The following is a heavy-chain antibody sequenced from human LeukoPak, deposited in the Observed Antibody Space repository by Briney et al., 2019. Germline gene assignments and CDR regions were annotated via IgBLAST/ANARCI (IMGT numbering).Heavy chain of an antibody. CDR3: ARDVWGVGAPRLDY. CDR1: GGIFSSYT. Sequence: SVKVSCKASGGIFSSYTFNWVRQAPGQGLEWMGRITPIPGITNYAETFQGRVTLTADTSTSTLYMELSSLRSEDTAVYYCARDVWGVGAPRLDYWGQGTLVTVSS. D-gene: IGHD3-16*01. J-gene: IGHJ4*02. CDR2: ITPIPGIT. V-gene: IGHV1-69*04.